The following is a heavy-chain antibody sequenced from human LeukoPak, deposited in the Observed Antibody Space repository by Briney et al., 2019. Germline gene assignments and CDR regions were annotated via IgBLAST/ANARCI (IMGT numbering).Heavy chain of an antibody. Sequence: GGSLRLSCAASGFTFSSYGMSWVRDAPGKGLEWGSGITGSGGSGVYTYSADSVKGRFTISRDNSKNTLYLQMNSLRAEDTAVYYCAKGTFHDFWSGPSFDYWGQGTLVTVSS. D-gene: IGHD3-3*01. CDR2: ITGSGGSGVYT. CDR1: GFTFSSYG. J-gene: IGHJ4*02. CDR3: AKGTFHDFWSGPSFDY. V-gene: IGHV3-23*01.